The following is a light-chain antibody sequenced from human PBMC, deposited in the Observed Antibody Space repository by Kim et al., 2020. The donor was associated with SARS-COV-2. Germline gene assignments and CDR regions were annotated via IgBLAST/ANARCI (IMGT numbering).Light chain of an antibody. V-gene: IGKV3-20*01. J-gene: IGKJ1*01. CDR2: GAS. CDR1: QSIDITY. CDR3: HHSGSSPKT. Sequence: EIVLTQSPGILSLSPGDRATLSCGASQSIDITYLAWYQHKPGQAPSLLISGASRRATGIPDKFSAGGSGTDFTLTINRLGPEDFAVYYCHHSGSSPKTFGQGTKVDIK.